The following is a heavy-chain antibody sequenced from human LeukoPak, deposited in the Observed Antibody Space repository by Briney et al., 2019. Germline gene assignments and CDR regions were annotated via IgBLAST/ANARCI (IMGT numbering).Heavy chain of an antibody. J-gene: IGHJ6*03. CDR3: ARAPERWYSYGSYTFYYMDV. CDR2: ISYSGST. Sequence: SETLSLTCTVSGGSISSYYWNWIRQPPGKGLEWIGSISYSGSTNYNPSLESRVTISVDTSKNQISLKLSSVTAADTTVYYCARAPERWYSYGSYTFYYMDVWGKGTTVTVSS. D-gene: IGHD5-18*01. CDR1: GGSISSYY. V-gene: IGHV4-59*01.